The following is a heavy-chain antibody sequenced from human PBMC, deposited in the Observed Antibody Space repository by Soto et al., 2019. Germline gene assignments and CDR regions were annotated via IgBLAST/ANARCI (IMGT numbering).Heavy chain of an antibody. D-gene: IGHD7-27*01. Sequence: AGGSLRLSCAASGFTFSSYAMSWVRQAPGKGLEWVSAISGSGGSTYYADSVKGRFTISRDNAKNTLYLQMDSLRAEDTAVYYCAIDLTGSVFDYWGRGTLVTVSS. CDR3: AIDLTGSVFDY. CDR1: GFTFSSYA. CDR2: ISGSGGST. J-gene: IGHJ4*02. V-gene: IGHV3-23*01.